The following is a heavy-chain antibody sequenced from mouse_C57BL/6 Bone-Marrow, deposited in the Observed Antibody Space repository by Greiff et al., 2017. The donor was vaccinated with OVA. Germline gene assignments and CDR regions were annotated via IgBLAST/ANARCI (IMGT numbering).Heavy chain of an antibody. V-gene: IGHV1-15*01. CDR1: GYTFTDYE. D-gene: IGHD2-5*01. CDR2: IDPETGGT. J-gene: IGHJ3*01. CDR3: TRSWPYSNYDEAY. Sequence: VQLQESGAELVRPGASVTLSCKASGYTFTDYEMHWVKQTPVHGLEWIGAIDPETGGTAYNQKFKGKAILTADKSSSTAYMELRSLTSEDSAVYYCTRSWPYSNYDEAYWGQGTLVTVSA.